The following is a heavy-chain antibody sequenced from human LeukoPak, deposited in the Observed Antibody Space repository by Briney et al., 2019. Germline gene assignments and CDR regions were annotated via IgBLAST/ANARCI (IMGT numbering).Heavy chain of an antibody. CDR3: ARGSGYLETFDY. Sequence: KPGGSLRLSCAASGFTFNNYNMNWVRQAPGKALEWVSSITSSGTYIFYADSVKGRFTISRDNSRNTLYLQMNSLRAEDTAVYYCARGSGYLETFDYWGQGTLVTVSS. J-gene: IGHJ4*02. CDR2: ITSSGTYI. D-gene: IGHD3-22*01. V-gene: IGHV3-21*01. CDR1: GFTFNNYN.